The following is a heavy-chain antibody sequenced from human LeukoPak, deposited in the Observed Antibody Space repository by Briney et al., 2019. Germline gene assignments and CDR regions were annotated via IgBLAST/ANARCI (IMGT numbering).Heavy chain of an antibody. CDR1: GFTFSSYS. J-gene: IGHJ4*02. CDR2: ISSSSSYI. V-gene: IGHV3-21*01. D-gene: IGHD3-9*01. Sequence: GGSLRLSCAASGFTFSSYSMNWVRQAPGKGLEWVSSISSSSSYIYYADSVKGRFTISRDNAKNSPYLQMNSLRAEDTAVYYCARDQYDILTGYYRSYFDYWGQGTLVTVSS. CDR3: ARDQYDILTGYYRSYFDY.